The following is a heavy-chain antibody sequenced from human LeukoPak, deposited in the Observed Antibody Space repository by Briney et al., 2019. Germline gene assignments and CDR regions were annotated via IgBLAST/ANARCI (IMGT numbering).Heavy chain of an antibody. D-gene: IGHD1-20*01. Sequence: PGGSLRLSCAASGFTFGHYGMHWVRQAPGKGLEWVGVIWYDGSYKYYGDSVNGRFTISRDNLKNTMDLQMNSLRDEDTAMYYCARWGITAAHDALDIWGQGAMVTVSS. J-gene: IGHJ3*02. V-gene: IGHV3-33*01. CDR2: IWYDGSYK. CDR1: GFTFGHYG. CDR3: ARWGITAAHDALDI.